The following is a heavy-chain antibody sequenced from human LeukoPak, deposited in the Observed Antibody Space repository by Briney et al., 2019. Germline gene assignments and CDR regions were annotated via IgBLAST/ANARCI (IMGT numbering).Heavy chain of an antibody. D-gene: IGHD3-9*01. Sequence: GGSLRLSCAASEFTFSRYGMHWVRQAPGKGLEWVAVISYDGSNKYYVDSVKGRFTISKDNSKNTLYLQMNSLRAEDTAVYYCAKDRDILTGYLDYWGQGALVTVSS. V-gene: IGHV3-30*18. CDR3: AKDRDILTGYLDY. J-gene: IGHJ4*02. CDR2: ISYDGSNK. CDR1: EFTFSRYG.